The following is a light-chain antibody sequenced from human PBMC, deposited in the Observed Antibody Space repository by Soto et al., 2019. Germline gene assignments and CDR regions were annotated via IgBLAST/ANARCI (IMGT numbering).Light chain of an antibody. CDR1: NSDIESTT. CDR3: AAWDASLKGHV. V-gene: IGLV1-44*01. Sequence: QSVLTQPPSASGTPGQRVTISCSGSNSDIESTTVHWFQQFPGMAPKLLIYRNDQRPSGVPDRFSASKSGTSASLAISGLQSEDEADYYCAAWDASLKGHVFGTGTKVTVL. CDR2: RND. J-gene: IGLJ1*01.